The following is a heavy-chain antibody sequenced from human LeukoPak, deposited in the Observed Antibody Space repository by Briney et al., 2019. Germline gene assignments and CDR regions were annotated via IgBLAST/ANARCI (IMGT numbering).Heavy chain of an antibody. CDR3: ARSWNSAAFDI. Sequence: SETLSLTCTVSGGSISSYYWSWIRQPPGKGLEWIEEISHSGGTNYNLSLKSRVIMSVDKSKKQFSLKLTSVTAADTAVYYCARSWNSAAFDIWGQGTMVTVSS. D-gene: IGHD1-7*01. V-gene: IGHV4-59*12. CDR1: GGSISSYY. CDR2: ISHSGGT. J-gene: IGHJ3*02.